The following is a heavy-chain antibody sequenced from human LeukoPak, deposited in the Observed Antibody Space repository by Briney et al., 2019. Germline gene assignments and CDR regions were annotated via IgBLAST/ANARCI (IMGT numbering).Heavy chain of an antibody. V-gene: IGHV3-11*03. J-gene: IGHJ4*02. Sequence: PGGSLRLSCVVSGIPFSDYYMNWIRQAPGKGLEWISYNSSTSSYTDYADSVKGRFTISRDNAQNALFLQMNSLRVEDTAVYYCAAGTAADYWGQGTRVAVSS. CDR2: NSSTSSYT. CDR1: GIPFSDYY. CDR3: AAGTAADY. D-gene: IGHD6-13*01.